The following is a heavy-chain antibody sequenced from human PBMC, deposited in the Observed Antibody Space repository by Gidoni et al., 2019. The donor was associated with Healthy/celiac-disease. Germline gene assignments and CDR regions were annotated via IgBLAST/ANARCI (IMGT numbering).Heavy chain of an antibody. D-gene: IGHD6-19*01. J-gene: IGHJ4*02. V-gene: IGHV3-9*01. CDR1: GITFDDYA. Sequence: EVQLVESGGGLVQPGRSLRRSCAASGITFDDYAMHGVRQAPGKGLEWVSGISWNSGSIGYADSVKGRFTISRDNAKNSLYLQMNSLRAEDTALYYCAKARGWYRAGFDYWGQGTLVTVSS. CDR3: AKARGWYRAGFDY. CDR2: ISWNSGSI.